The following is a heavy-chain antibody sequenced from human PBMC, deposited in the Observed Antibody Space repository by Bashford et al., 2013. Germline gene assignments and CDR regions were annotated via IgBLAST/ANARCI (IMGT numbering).Heavy chain of an antibody. V-gene: IGHV5-51*01. Sequence: WVRQMPGKGPDVGWGVIYPGASDTRYSPSFQGQVTISADKSISTAYLQWSSLKASDTAMYYCARRDYDISGYYFDYWGQGTLVTVSS. CDR3: ARRDYDISGYYFDY. CDR2: IYPGASDT. D-gene: IGHD3-22*01. J-gene: IGHJ4*02.